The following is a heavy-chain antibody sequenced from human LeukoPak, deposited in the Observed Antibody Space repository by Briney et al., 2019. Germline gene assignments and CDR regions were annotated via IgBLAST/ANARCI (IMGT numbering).Heavy chain of an antibody. CDR3: AKAGVTTVWDAFPI. CDR1: GFTFSSYA. J-gene: IGHJ3*02. V-gene: IGHV3-23*01. Sequence: GSLRLSCAASGFTFSSYAMSWVRQAPGKGLEWVSGITSGDNTYYADPVKGRVTISRDNSKNTLYLQMNSLRVEDTAIYYCAKAGVTTVWDAFPIWGQGTTVTVSS. D-gene: IGHD4-17*01. CDR2: ITSGDNT.